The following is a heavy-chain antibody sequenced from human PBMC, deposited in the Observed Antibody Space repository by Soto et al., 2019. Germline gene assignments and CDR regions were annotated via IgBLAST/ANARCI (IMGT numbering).Heavy chain of an antibody. CDR2: SSNSGTFT. V-gene: IGHV3-11*05. J-gene: IGHJ4*02. CDR3: ARSVDNYNVLDY. Sequence: QVQLVESGGGLVKPGGSLRLSCAASGFTLSDHYRSWIRQAPGKVLEWISFSSNSGTFTKYADSVKGRFTISRDNAKNSLYLQINSLRCEDTAIYFCARSVDNYNVLDYWGPGTPVTISS. CDR1: GFTLSDHY. D-gene: IGHD3-10*02.